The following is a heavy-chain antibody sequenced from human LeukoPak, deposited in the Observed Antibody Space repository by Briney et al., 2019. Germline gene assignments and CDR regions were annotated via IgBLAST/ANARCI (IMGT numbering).Heavy chain of an antibody. J-gene: IGHJ4*02. CDR1: GGSFSGYY. CDR3: AKNLNFKSGYY. Sequence: PSETLSLTCAVYGGSFSGYYWSWIRQPPGKGLEWIGEINHSGSTNYNPSLKSRVTISVDTSKNQFSLKLSSVTAADTAVYYCAKNLNFKSGYYWGQGTLVTVSS. V-gene: IGHV4-34*01. D-gene: IGHD3-10*01. CDR2: INHSGST.